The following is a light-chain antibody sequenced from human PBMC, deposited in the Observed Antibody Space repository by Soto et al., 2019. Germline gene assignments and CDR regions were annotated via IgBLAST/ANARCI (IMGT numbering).Light chain of an antibody. CDR3: QQYKSLLC. J-gene: IGKJ3*01. CDR2: DAS. V-gene: IGKV1-33*01. Sequence: DIQMTQSPSSLSASVGDRVTITCPASQDISKYLNRYQQKPGKAPKLLIYDASNLETGVPSRFSGSGSGTDFTLTINSLQPEDIAKDYCQQYKSLLCFGPGTKVDIK. CDR1: QDISKY.